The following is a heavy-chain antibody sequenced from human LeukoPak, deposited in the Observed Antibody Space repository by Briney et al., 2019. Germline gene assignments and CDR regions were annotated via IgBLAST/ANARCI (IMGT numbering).Heavy chain of an antibody. D-gene: IGHD3-22*01. J-gene: IGHJ4*02. Sequence: GGSLRLSCAASGFTFSSYSMNWVRQAPGKGLEWVSYISSSSSTIYYADSVKGRFTISRDNAKNSLYLQMNSLRAEDTAVYYCARGHGYYDSSGYYHWGQGTLVTVSS. V-gene: IGHV3-48*01. CDR3: ARGHGYYDSSGYYH. CDR1: GFTFSSYS. CDR2: ISSSSSTI.